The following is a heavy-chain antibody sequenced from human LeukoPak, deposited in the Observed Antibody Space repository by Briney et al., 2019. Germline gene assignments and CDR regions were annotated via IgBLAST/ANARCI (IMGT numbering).Heavy chain of an antibody. CDR3: ARDRAGDRLGYIYY. Sequence: PGGSLRLSCAASGFTLSSYWMSWVRQAPGKGLEWVANIKQDGSEKYYADSVKGRFTISRDNAKNSLYLQMNSLRAEDTAVYYCARDRAGDRLGYIYYWGEGTLVTVSS. CDR1: GFTLSSYW. CDR2: IKQDGSEK. V-gene: IGHV3-7*01. J-gene: IGHJ4*02. D-gene: IGHD3-16*01.